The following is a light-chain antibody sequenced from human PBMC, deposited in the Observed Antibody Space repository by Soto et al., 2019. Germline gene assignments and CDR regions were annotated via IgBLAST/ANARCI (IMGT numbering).Light chain of an antibody. CDR3: QQRHTWPTT. V-gene: IGKV1-33*01. CDR1: QDITNY. CDR2: DAS. Sequence: DIQMTQSPSSLSASVGDRVTITCQASQDITNYLNWYQQKPGKAPILLIYDASNLETGVSPRFSGRGSGTDFTFTISSLQPEDIATYYCQQRHTWPTTFGGGAKVEI. J-gene: IGKJ4*01.